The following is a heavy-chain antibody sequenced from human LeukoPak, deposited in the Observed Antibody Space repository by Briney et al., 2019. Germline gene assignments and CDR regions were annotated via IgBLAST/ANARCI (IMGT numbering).Heavy chain of an antibody. Sequence: GGSLRLSCPASGFTFSSYGMSWVRQAPGKGLEWVSATNGDGASTYYADSVKGRFTISRDNSKNMLYLQMNSLPVEDTAVYYCAVYNWGFDWWGQGTLVTVSS. CDR1: GFTFSSYG. J-gene: IGHJ4*02. D-gene: IGHD7-27*01. V-gene: IGHV3-23*01. CDR3: AVYNWGFDW. CDR2: TNGDGAST.